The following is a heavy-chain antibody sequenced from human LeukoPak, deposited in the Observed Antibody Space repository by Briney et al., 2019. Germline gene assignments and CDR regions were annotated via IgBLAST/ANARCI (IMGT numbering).Heavy chain of an antibody. D-gene: IGHD3-22*01. CDR1: GFTFSSYG. J-gene: IGHJ4*02. CDR3: AKEGDYYDSPYYFDY. Sequence: GGSPRLSCAASGFTFSSYGMHWVRQAPGKGLEWVAVISYDGSNKYYADSVKGRFTISRDNSKNTLYLQMNSLRAEDTAVYYCAKEGDYYDSPYYFDYWGQGTLVTVSS. V-gene: IGHV3-30*18. CDR2: ISYDGSNK.